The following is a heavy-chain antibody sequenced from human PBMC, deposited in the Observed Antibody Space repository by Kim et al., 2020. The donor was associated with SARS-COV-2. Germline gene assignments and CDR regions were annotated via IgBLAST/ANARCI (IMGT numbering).Heavy chain of an antibody. CDR2: ISSSSSTI. D-gene: IGHD4-17*01. CDR1: GFTFSSYS. Sequence: GGSLRLSCAASGFTFSSYSMNWVRQAPGKGLEWVSYISSSSSTIYYADSVKGRFTISRDNAKNSLYLQMNSLRDEDTAVYYCARDSDGDNTVTTLVYYYGMDVWGQGTTVTVSS. J-gene: IGHJ6*02. V-gene: IGHV3-48*02. CDR3: ARDSDGDNTVTTLVYYYGMDV.